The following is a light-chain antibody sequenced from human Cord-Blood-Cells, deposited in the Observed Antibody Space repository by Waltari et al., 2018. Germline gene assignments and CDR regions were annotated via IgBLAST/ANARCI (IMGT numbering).Light chain of an antibody. CDR1: QSISSY. J-gene: IGKJ4*01. V-gene: IGKV1-39*01. CDR3: QQSYRTPT. Sequence: DIQMTQSPSSLSASVGDRVTITGRASQSISSYLNWYQQKPGKAPKLLIYDASSLQSGVPARCSGSASATDFTPSSSSLQPVDVTTYYWQQSYRTPTFRGGTKVEIK. CDR2: DAS.